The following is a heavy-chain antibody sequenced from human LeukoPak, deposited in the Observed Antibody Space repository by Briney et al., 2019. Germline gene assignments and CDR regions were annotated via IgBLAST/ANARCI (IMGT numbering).Heavy chain of an antibody. J-gene: IGHJ4*02. V-gene: IGHV3-53*01. CDR2: IYIGGGT. CDR3: ASVPPATGLFDY. CDR1: GFSVSRKY. D-gene: IGHD6-13*01. Sequence: PGGSLRLSCAASGFSVSRKYLSWVRQAPGKGLEWVSIIYIGGGTDYADSVKGRFTVSRDNSKNTIYLQMNSLRAEDTAVYYCASVPPATGLFDYWGQGTLVTVSS.